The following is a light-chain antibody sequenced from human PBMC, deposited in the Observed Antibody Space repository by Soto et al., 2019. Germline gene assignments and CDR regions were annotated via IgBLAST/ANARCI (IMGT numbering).Light chain of an antibody. CDR1: SSDVGSYSH. Sequence: QSVLAQPASVSGSPGQSITISCSGTSSDVGSYSHVAWYQQFPGKTPKLIIYEVTYRPSGVSHRFSASKSGNTASLTISGLQAGDEADYYCISYTGSSTSYVFGTGTTVTVL. J-gene: IGLJ1*01. CDR3: ISYTGSSTSYV. V-gene: IGLV2-14*01. CDR2: EVT.